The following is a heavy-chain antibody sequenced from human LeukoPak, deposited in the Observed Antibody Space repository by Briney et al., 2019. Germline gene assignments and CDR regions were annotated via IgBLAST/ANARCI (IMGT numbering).Heavy chain of an antibody. Sequence: ASVKVSCKASGYTFTGYYMHWVRQAPGQGLEWMGWINPNSGGTNYAQKFQGRVTMTRDSSISTAYMELSRLRSDDTAVYYCARDRVLGYCSSASCLTYYYYYMDVWGKGTTVTVSS. CDR2: INPNSGGT. V-gene: IGHV1-2*02. CDR1: GYTFTGYY. D-gene: IGHD2-2*01. CDR3: ARDRVLGYCSSASCLTYYYYYMDV. J-gene: IGHJ6*03.